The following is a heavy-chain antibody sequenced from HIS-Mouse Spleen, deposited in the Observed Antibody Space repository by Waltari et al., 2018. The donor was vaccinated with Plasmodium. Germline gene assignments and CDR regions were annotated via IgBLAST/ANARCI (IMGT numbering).Heavy chain of an antibody. D-gene: IGHD6-13*01. CDR2: INPGDSDT. CDR3: ARHQAGRFDY. Sequence: EVQLVQSGAEVNTLGESGKISCRVSGYSFNSYWIGWVRQMPGKGLEWMGIINPGDSDTRYSPSFQGQVTISADKSISTAYLQWSSLKASDTAMYYCARHQAGRFDYWGQGTLVTVSS. V-gene: IGHV5-51*01. J-gene: IGHJ4*02. CDR1: GYSFNSYW.